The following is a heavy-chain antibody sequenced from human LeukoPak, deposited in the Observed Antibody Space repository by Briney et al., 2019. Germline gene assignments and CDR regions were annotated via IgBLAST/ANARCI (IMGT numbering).Heavy chain of an antibody. D-gene: IGHD5-18*01. Sequence: KTSETLSLTCTVSGGSINDASWNWIRKPPGQGLEWIGYIYHSGGTNYNPSLKSRVTISLDTSKNQFSLKLSSVTAADTAVYYCARNRMVDTAMVSDYWGQGTLVTVSS. V-gene: IGHV4-59*01. J-gene: IGHJ4*02. CDR3: ARNRMVDTAMVSDY. CDR1: GGSINDAS. CDR2: IYHSGGT.